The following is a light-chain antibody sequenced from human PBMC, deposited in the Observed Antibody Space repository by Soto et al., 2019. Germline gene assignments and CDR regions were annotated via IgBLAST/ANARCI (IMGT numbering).Light chain of an antibody. CDR2: EAS. Sequence: DIQMTQSPPTLSASVGDRVTITCRASQSINSWLAWYQQKPGKAPQLLIYEASSLQSGVPSRFSGSGSGTEFTLTIISLQPDDFATYYCQQYNSYPWTFGQGTKVEIK. V-gene: IGKV1-5*03. J-gene: IGKJ1*01. CDR1: QSINSW. CDR3: QQYNSYPWT.